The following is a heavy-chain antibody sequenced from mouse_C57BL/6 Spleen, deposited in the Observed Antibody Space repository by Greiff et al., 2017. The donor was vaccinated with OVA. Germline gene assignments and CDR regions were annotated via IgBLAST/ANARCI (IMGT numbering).Heavy chain of an antibody. CDR2: ISYSGST. Sequence: EVKLQESGPGMVKPSQSLSLTCTVTGYSITSGYDWHWIRHFPGNKLEWMGYISYSGSTNYNPSLKSRISITHDTSKNHFFLKLNSVTTEDIATYYCARGFRAWFAYWGQGTLVTVSA. V-gene: IGHV3-1*01. CDR1: GYSITSGYD. J-gene: IGHJ3*01. CDR3: ARGFRAWFAY.